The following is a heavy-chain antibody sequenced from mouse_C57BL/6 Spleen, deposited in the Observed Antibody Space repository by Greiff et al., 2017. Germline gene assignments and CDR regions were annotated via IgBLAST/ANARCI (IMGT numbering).Heavy chain of an antibody. J-gene: IGHJ1*03. Sequence: QVQLKQPGAELVKPGASVKLSCKASGYTFTSYWMHWVKQRPGQGLEWIGMIHPNSGSTNYNEKFKSKATLTVDKSSSTAYMQLSSLTSEDSAVYYCAYGYDGWYFDVWGTGTTVTVSS. V-gene: IGHV1-64*01. CDR2: IHPNSGST. D-gene: IGHD2-2*01. CDR3: AYGYDGWYFDV. CDR1: GYTFTSYW.